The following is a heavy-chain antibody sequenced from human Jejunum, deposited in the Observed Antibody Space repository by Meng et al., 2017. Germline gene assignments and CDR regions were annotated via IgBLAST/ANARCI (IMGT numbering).Heavy chain of an antibody. Sequence: GGSLRLSCGVSGLTFSDAWMSWVRQAPGKGLEWVGRIKSKGGGGTVDYAAPVKGRFAISRDDSKNTMYLQMNSLKSEDTGVYFCSHVRDPSSWSFGTWGQGTQVTVSS. CDR3: SHVRDPSSWSFGT. CDR1: GLTFSDAW. CDR2: IKSKGGGGTV. J-gene: IGHJ5*02. V-gene: IGHV3-15*07. D-gene: IGHD6-13*01.